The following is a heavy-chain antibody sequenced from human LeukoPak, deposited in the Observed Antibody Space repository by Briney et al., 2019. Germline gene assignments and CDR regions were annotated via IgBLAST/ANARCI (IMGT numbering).Heavy chain of an antibody. D-gene: IGHD3-3*01. V-gene: IGHV3-48*01. CDR1: GFNYSSYT. J-gene: IGHJ6*03. CDR3: VRGSLASGVVVYYYYYLDV. CDR2: ISASRGIT. Sequence: GGSLRLSCAASGFNYSSYTMNWVRQAPGRGLEGLSYISASRGITYYADCVKGRFTISRDNAKNSLYLQMNSLRAEDTAVYYCVRGSLASGVVVYYYYYLDVWGKGTTVTVSS.